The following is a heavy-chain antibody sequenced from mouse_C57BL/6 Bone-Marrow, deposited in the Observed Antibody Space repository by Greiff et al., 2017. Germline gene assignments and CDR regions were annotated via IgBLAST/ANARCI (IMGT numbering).Heavy chain of an antibody. CDR2: ISSGGDYI. J-gene: IGHJ3*01. CDR3: NLPYYYGSSYGFAY. CDR1: GFTFSSYA. V-gene: IGHV5-9-1*02. Sequence: EVQLQQSGEGLVKPGGSLKLSCAASGFTFSSYAMSWVRQTPEKRLEWVAYISSGGDYIYYADTVKGRFTISRDNARNTLYLQMSSLKSEDTAMYYCNLPYYYGSSYGFAYWGQGTLVTVSA. D-gene: IGHD1-1*01.